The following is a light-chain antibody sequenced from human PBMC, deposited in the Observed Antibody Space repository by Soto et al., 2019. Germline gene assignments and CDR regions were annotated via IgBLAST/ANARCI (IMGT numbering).Light chain of an antibody. CDR1: QSVSTY. CDR3: QQRSNWQIT. V-gene: IGKV3-11*01. Sequence: ETVLTQSPATLSLSPGESATLSCGASQSVSTYLAWYQQKPGQAPRLLIYDASNRVTGIPARFRGSGSGTDFTLTISSLEPDDFAVYYCQQRSNWQITFGQGTRLEIK. J-gene: IGKJ5*01. CDR2: DAS.